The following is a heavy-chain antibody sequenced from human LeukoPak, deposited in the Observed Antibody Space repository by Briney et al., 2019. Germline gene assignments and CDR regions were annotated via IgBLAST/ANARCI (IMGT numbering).Heavy chain of an antibody. CDR3: AKAGEEVLLWFGELLYPDY. J-gene: IGHJ4*02. V-gene: IGHV3-23*01. Sequence: GGSLRLSCAASGFTFSTYAMSWVRQAPGKGLEWVSAISGSGGSTYYADSVKGRFTISRDNSKDTLYLQMNSLRAEDTAVYYCAKAGEEVLLWFGELLYPDYWGQGTLVTVSS. D-gene: IGHD3-10*01. CDR1: GFTFSTYA. CDR2: ISGSGGST.